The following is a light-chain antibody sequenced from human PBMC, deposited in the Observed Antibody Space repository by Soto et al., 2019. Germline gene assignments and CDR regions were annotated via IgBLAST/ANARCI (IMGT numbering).Light chain of an antibody. CDR1: SSDVGGYNF. CDR3: SSYAGGNNWV. V-gene: IGLV2-8*01. Sequence: QSVLTQPPSAYGSPGQSVSISCTGTSSDVGGYNFVSWYQQHPGKAPKLMIYEVSKRPSGVTDRFSGSKSGNTASLTVSGLQAEDEADYYCSSYAGGNNWVFGGGTKLTVL. J-gene: IGLJ2*01. CDR2: EVS.